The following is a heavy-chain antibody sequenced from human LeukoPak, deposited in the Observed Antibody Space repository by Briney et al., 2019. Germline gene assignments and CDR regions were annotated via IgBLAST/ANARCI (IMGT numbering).Heavy chain of an antibody. CDR3: ARRWNYGRNYYIDV. CDR2: INDSGRT. D-gene: IGHD1-7*01. Sequence: LSETLSLTCAVYGGSFSNYYWSWIRQPPGKGLEWIGEINDSGRTNYNPSLMSRVTISVDTSKNQFSLRLNSVTATDTAVYYCARRWNYGRNYYIDVWGKGATVSVSS. V-gene: IGHV4-34*01. J-gene: IGHJ6*03. CDR1: GGSFSNYY.